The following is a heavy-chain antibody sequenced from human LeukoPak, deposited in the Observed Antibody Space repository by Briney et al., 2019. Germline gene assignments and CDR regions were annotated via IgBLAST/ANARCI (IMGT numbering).Heavy chain of an antibody. CDR3: ARARGYYDSSGYPNYYFDY. D-gene: IGHD3-22*01. V-gene: IGHV4-4*02. Sequence: SETLSLTCAVSGGSISSSNWWSWVRQPPGKGLEWIGEIYHSGSTNYNPSLKSRVTISVDKSKNQFSLKLSSVTAADTAVYYCARARGYYDSSGYPNYYFDYWGQGTLVTVSS. CDR2: IYHSGST. J-gene: IGHJ4*02. CDR1: GGSISSSNW.